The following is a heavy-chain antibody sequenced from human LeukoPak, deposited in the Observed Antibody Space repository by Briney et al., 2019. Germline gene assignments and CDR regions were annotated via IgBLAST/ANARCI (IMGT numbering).Heavy chain of an antibody. V-gene: IGHV4-34*01. Sequence: SETLSLTCAVYGGSFSGYYWSWIRQPPGKGLEWIGETNHSGSTNYNPSLKSRVTISVDTSKNQFSLKLSSVTAADTAVYYCARDAIAAAGRSFDYWGQGTLVTVSP. CDR2: TNHSGST. D-gene: IGHD6-13*01. CDR3: ARDAIAAAGRSFDY. J-gene: IGHJ4*02. CDR1: GGSFSGYY.